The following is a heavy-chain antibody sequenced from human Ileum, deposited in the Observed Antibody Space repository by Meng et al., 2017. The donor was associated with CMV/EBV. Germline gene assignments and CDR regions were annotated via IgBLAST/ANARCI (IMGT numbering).Heavy chain of an antibody. CDR2: ISSSSSYI. CDR1: GFTFSSYS. J-gene: IGHJ6*02. CDR3: ARGYCSSTSCPYYYYGMDV. V-gene: IGHV3-21*01. Sequence: GESLKISCAASGFTFSSYSMNWVRQAPGKGLEWVSSISSSSSYIYYADSVKGRFTISRDNAKNSLYLQMNSLRAEDTAVYYCARGYCSSTSCPYYYYGMDVWGQGTTVTVSS. D-gene: IGHD2-2*01.